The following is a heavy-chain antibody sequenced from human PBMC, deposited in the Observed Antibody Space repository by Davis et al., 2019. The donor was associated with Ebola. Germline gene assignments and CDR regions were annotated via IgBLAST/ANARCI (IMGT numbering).Heavy chain of an antibody. CDR3: TTGFSSDYCG. V-gene: IGHV3-33*01. Sequence: GESLKISCAASGFTFKTHGMHWVRQAPGKGLEWVAVIWFDGTNKYYTDSVKGRVTISRDNSKNTLYLQMNSLRAEDTAVYYCTTGFSSDYCGWGQGTLVTVSS. CDR2: IWFDGTNK. J-gene: IGHJ4*02. D-gene: IGHD4-11*01. CDR1: GFTFKTHG.